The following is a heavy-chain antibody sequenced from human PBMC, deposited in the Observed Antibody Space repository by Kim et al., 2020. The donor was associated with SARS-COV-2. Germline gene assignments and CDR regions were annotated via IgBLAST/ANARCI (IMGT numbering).Heavy chain of an antibody. Sequence: SETLSLTCTVSGGSISSGSYYWSWIRQPAGKGLEWIGRIYTSGSTNYNPSLKSRVTISVDTSKNQFSLKLSSVTAADTAEYYCARDQSPARGKYNWFDPWGQQTLVTVSS. V-gene: IGHV4-61*02. D-gene: IGHD6-6*01. CDR3: ARDQSPARGKYNWFDP. CDR2: IYTSGST. CDR1: GGSISSGSYY. J-gene: IGHJ5*02.